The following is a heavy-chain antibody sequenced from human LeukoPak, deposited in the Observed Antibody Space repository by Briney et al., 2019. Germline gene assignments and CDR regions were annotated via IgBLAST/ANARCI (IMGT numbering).Heavy chain of an antibody. CDR1: GGTFSSYT. J-gene: IGHJ5*02. D-gene: IGHD5-18*01. CDR2: IIPILGIA. CDR3: ARGPPLDGYSYGENWFDP. V-gene: IGHV1-69*02. Sequence: ASVKVSCKASGGTFSSYTISLVRQAPGQGLEWVGRIIPILGIANYAQKFQGRVTITADKSTSTAYMELSSLRSEDTAVYYCARGPPLDGYSYGENWFDPWGQGTLVTVSS.